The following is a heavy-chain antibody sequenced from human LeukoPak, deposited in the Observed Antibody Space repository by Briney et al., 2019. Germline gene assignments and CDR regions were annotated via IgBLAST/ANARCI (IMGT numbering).Heavy chain of an antibody. CDR1: GFIFSSYS. J-gene: IGHJ4*02. CDR2: ISISGSTI. D-gene: IGHD4-23*01. V-gene: IGHV3-48*04. CDR3: ARVHYFYGGNSEVYFDY. Sequence: GGSLRLSCAASGFIFSSYSMNWVRQAPGKGLEWVSYISISGSTIYYADSVKGRFTISRDNAKNSLYLQMNSLRAEDTAVYYCARVHYFYGGNSEVYFDYWGQGTLVTVSS.